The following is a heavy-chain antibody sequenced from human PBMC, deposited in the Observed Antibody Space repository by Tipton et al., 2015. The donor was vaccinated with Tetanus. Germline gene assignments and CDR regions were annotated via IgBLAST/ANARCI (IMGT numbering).Heavy chain of an antibody. D-gene: IGHD6-6*01. CDR2: ISSRGSTI. Sequence: SLRLSCAASGFTFSDYYMSWIRQAPGKGLEWVSYISSRGSTIYYADSVKGRFTISRDNAKNSLSLQVNSLRAEDTAVYYCARVWGRGQLVTKPNWYFDLWGRGTLVTVSS. CDR1: GFTFSDYY. J-gene: IGHJ2*01. V-gene: IGHV3-11*01. CDR3: ARVWGRGQLVTKPNWYFDL.